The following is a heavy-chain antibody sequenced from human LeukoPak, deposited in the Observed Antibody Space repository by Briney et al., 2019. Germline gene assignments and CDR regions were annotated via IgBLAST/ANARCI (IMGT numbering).Heavy chain of an antibody. Sequence: GGSLRLSCAASAFTFSSYSMNWVRRAPGKGLEWVSSISSSSNYIYYADSVKGRFTISRDNSKNTLYLQMNSLRAEDTAVYYSAVGSYLGRNFDYWGQGTLVTVSS. CDR3: AVGSYLGRNFDY. J-gene: IGHJ4*02. D-gene: IGHD1-26*01. V-gene: IGHV3-21*04. CDR2: ISSSSNYI. CDR1: AFTFSSYS.